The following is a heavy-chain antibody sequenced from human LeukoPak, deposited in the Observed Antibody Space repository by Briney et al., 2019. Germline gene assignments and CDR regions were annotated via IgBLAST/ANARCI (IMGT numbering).Heavy chain of an antibody. V-gene: IGHV4-31*03. CDR2: IYYSGST. J-gene: IGHJ4*02. D-gene: IGHD3-3*01. CDR1: GGSISSGGYY. Sequence: SETLSLTCTVSGGSISSGGYYWSWIRQHPGKGLEWIGYIYYSGSTYYNPSLKSRVTISVDTSENQFSLKLSSVTAADTAVYYCARAGGFFSPFGYWGQGTLVTVSS. CDR3: ARAGGFFSPFGY.